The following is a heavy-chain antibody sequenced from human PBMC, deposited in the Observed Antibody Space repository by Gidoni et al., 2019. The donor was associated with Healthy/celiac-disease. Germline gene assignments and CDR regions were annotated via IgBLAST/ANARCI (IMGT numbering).Heavy chain of an antibody. D-gene: IGHD3-10*01. CDR2: INHSGST. CDR1: GGSFSGYY. Sequence: QVQLQQWGAGLLKPSETLSLTCAVYGGSFSGYYWSWIRQPPGTGLEWIGEINHSGSTNYNPSLKSRVTISVDTSKNQFSLKLSSVTAADTAVYYCARAIMVRGVPGQYFDYWGQGTLVTVSS. V-gene: IGHV4-34*01. CDR3: ARAIMVRGVPGQYFDY. J-gene: IGHJ4*02.